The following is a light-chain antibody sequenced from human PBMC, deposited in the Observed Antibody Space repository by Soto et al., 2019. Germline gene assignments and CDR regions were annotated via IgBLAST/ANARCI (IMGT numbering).Light chain of an antibody. CDR2: EGS. CDR3: SSYAGAVV. CDR1: SSAVGSYNL. V-gene: IGLV2-23*01. J-gene: IGLJ2*01. Sequence: QSALTQPASVSGSPEQSITISCTRTSSAVGSYNLVSWYQHHPGKAPKLMIYEGSERPSGVSNRFSGAQSGNTASLTISGLQAEDEADYYCSSYAGAVVFGGGTQLTVL.